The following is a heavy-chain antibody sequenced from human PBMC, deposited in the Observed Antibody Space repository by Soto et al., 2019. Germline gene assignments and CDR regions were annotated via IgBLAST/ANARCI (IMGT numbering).Heavy chain of an antibody. Sequence: QVQLQESGPGLVKPSETLSLTCTVSGGSISSYYWNWIRQPPGKGLQWFGYYYYSGSTNYNPSRKCRLTLSVDASKNHLSLKLSSVAAVDTAEYYCARGYYGSGSLYFDNWGQGTLVTVSS. D-gene: IGHD3-10*01. J-gene: IGHJ4*02. V-gene: IGHV4-59*01. CDR2: YYYSGST. CDR1: GGSISSYY. CDR3: ARGYYGSGSLYFDN.